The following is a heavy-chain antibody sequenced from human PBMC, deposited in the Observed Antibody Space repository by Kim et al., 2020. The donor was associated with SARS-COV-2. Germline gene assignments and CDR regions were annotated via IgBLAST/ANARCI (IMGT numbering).Heavy chain of an antibody. J-gene: IGHJ3*02. V-gene: IGHV1-46*01. D-gene: IGHD2-15*01. Sequence: ASVKVSCKASGYSFSTYYINWVRQAPGQGLEWMGIINPNGGTSRYAQKFQGRVTMTRDASTSTVYMELSSIRSDDTAVYYCARGGDPLAVVAGTDPLDIWGQGTMVTVSP. CDR3: ARGGDPLAVVAGTDPLDI. CDR1: GYSFSTYY. CDR2: INPNGGTS.